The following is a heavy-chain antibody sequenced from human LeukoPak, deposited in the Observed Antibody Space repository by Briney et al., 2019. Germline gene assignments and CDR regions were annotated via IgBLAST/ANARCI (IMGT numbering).Heavy chain of an antibody. Sequence: ASVKVSCKASGGTFSSYAISWVRQAPGQGLEWMEGIIPIFGTANYAQKFQGRVTITADESTSTAYMELSSLRSEDTAVYYCARVTYDYVWGSYRYLGAFDIWGQGTMVTVSS. D-gene: IGHD3-16*02. V-gene: IGHV1-69*13. J-gene: IGHJ3*02. CDR3: ARVTYDYVWGSYRYLGAFDI. CDR1: GGTFSSYA. CDR2: IIPIFGTA.